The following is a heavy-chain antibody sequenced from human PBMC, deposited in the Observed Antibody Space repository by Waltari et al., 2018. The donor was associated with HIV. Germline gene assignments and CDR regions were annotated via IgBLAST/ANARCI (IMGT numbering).Heavy chain of an antibody. V-gene: IGHV3-7*01. D-gene: IGHD1-1*01. CDR3: ARGGTRNDMIFEF. Sequence: EVQLVESGGDLVQTGGYLRLSCSASGFSFANYWMNWFRPAPGKGLEWCADINGDVSDERYVDAVRGRFTVSRDNAKNSVYLQINSLRVEDTAVYFCARGGTRNDMIFEFWGQGTLVTVSS. J-gene: IGHJ4*02. CDR1: GFSFANYW. CDR2: INGDVSDE.